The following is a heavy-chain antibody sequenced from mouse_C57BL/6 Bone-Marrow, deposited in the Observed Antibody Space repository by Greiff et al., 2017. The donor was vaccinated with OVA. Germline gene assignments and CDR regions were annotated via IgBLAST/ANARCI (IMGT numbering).Heavy chain of an antibody. CDR3: ARWLLRDYAMDY. Sequence: QVHVKQSGAELARPGASVKLSCKASGYTFTSYGISWVKQRTGQGLEWIGEIYPRSGNTYYNEKFKGKATLTADKSSSTAYMELRSLTSEDSAVYFCARWLLRDYAMDYWGQGTSVTVSS. J-gene: IGHJ4*01. V-gene: IGHV1-81*01. D-gene: IGHD2-3*01. CDR1: GYTFTSYG. CDR2: IYPRSGNT.